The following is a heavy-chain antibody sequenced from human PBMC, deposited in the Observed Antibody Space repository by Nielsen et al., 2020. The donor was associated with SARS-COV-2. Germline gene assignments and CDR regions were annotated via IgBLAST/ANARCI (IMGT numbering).Heavy chain of an antibody. D-gene: IGHD3-16*01. Sequence: GESLKISCVASGFTFSSYGMHWVRQAPGKGLEWVAVIWYDGSNKYYADSVKGRFTISRDNSKNTLYLQMNSLRAEDTAVYYCARDLRLGDYDDYWGQGTLVTVSS. CDR3: ARDLRLGDYDDY. CDR1: GFTFSSYG. V-gene: IGHV3-33*08. CDR2: IWYDGSNK. J-gene: IGHJ4*02.